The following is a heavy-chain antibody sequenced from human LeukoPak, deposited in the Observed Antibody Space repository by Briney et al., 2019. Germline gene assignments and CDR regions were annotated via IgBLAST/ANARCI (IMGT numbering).Heavy chain of an antibody. CDR1: GFTFSGHG. V-gene: IGHV3-33*01. J-gene: IGHJ4*02. D-gene: IGHD6-19*01. Sequence: GGSLRLSCAASGFTFSGHGMHWIRQAPGKGLEWVAVIWHDGSKQLYADSVKGRFSISRDDSTSTLYLQMNSLRAEDAAVYYCAREDSSGWFSAYWGQGTLVTVSS. CDR2: IWHDGSKQ. CDR3: AREDSSGWFSAY.